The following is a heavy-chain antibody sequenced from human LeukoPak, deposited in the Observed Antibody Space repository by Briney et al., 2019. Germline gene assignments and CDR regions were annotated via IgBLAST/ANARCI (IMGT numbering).Heavy chain of an antibody. V-gene: IGHV4-4*07. CDR1: GGSIRSYY. Sequence: SETLSLTCSVSGGSIRSYYWSWIRQPAGKGLGWIGRIYTSGSTNYNPSLKSRVTMSVDTSKNQISLKLSSVTAADTAVYYCARASYGSGSYKYWGQGTLVTVSS. J-gene: IGHJ4*02. CDR2: IYTSGST. CDR3: ARASYGSGSYKY. D-gene: IGHD3-10*01.